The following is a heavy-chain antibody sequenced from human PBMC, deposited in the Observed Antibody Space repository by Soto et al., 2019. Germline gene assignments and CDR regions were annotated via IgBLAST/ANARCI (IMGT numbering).Heavy chain of an antibody. CDR3: ASLLGYCSSTSCYFSAFDI. CDR1: GGSISSSSYY. Sequence: SETLSLTCTVSGGSISSSSYYWGWIRQPPGKGLEWIGNIYYSGSTYYNPSLKSRVTISVDTSKNQFSLKLSSVTAADTAVYYCASLLGYCSSTSCYFSAFDIWGQRTMVTVSS. D-gene: IGHD2-2*01. V-gene: IGHV4-39*01. CDR2: IYYSGST. J-gene: IGHJ3*02.